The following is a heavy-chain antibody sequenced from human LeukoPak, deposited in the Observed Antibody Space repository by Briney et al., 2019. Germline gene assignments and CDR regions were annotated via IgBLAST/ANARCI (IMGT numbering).Heavy chain of an antibody. Sequence: SVKVSCKASGYTFSSYAMNWVRQAPGQGLEWMGRIIPILGIANYAQKFQGRVTITADKSTSTAYMELSSLRSEDTAVYYCASPEGTATIPGWDLYFQHWGQGTLVTVSS. V-gene: IGHV1-69*04. J-gene: IGHJ1*01. CDR1: GYTFSSYA. CDR2: IIPILGIA. D-gene: IGHD5-24*01. CDR3: ASPEGTATIPGWDLYFQH.